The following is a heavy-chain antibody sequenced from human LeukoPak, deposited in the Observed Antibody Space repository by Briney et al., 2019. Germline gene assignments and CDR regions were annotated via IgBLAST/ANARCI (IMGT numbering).Heavy chain of an antibody. CDR2: INPNSGGT. D-gene: IGHD6-13*01. CDR1: GYTFTGYY. Sequence: ASVKVSCKASGYTFTGYYMHWVRQAPGQGLEWMGWINPNSGGTNYAQKFQGRVTMTRDTSISTAYMELSRLRSDDTAVYYCAREDYYSSRSFDYWGQGTLVTVSS. CDR3: AREDYYSSRSFDY. V-gene: IGHV1-2*02. J-gene: IGHJ4*02.